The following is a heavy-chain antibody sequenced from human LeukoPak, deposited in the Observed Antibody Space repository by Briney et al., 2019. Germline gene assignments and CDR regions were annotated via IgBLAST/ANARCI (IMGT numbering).Heavy chain of an antibody. CDR1: GGTFSNYT. CDR3: ASYCSSTSCYSRGGIDYYMDV. CDR2: IIPILGIA. V-gene: IGHV1-69*02. J-gene: IGHJ6*03. Sequence: SVKVSCKASGGTFSNYTISFVRQAPGQGLEWMGRIIPILGIANYAQKFQGRVTITADKSTSTAYMELSSLRSEDTAVYYFASYCSSTSCYSRGGIDYYMDVWGKGTTVTVSS. D-gene: IGHD2-2*01.